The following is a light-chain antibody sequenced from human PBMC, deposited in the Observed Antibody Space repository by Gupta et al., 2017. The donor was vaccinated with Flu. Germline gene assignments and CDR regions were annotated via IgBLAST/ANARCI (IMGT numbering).Light chain of an antibody. CDR1: QGISSY. J-gene: IGKJ1*01. V-gene: IGKV1-9*01. CDR2: AAS. Sequence: DIQLTQSPSFLSASVGDRVTITCRASQGISSYLAWYQQKPGKAPKLLIYAASTLQSGVPSRFSGSGSGTEFTLTISSLQPEDFATYYCQQHTGTFGQGTKVEIK. CDR3: QQHTGT.